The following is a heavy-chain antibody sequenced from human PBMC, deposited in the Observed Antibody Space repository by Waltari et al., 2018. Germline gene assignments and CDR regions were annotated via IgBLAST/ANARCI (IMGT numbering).Heavy chain of an antibody. Sequence: EVQLLESGGGLVQPGGSLRLSCAASGFTFSSYAMSWVRQAPGKGLEWVSAISGSGGSTYYADSVKGRFTISRDNSKNPLYLQMNSLRAEDTAVYYCAKCGAYDYIWGSYREEHAFDIWGQGTMVTVSS. CDR2: ISGSGGST. D-gene: IGHD3-16*02. CDR1: GFTFSSYA. J-gene: IGHJ3*02. V-gene: IGHV3-23*01. CDR3: AKCGAYDYIWGSYREEHAFDI.